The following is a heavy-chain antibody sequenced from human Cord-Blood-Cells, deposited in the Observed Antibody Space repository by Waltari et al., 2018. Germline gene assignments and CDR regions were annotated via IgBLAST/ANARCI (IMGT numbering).Heavy chain of an antibody. Sequence: QVQLQQWGAGLLKPSETLSLTCAVYGGSFSGYYWSWIRQPPGKGLEWIGKINHSGSTNYNPSLKSRVTISVDTSKNQFSLKLSSVTAADTAVYYCARALRSSSSWYGWFDPWGQGTLVTVSS. V-gene: IGHV4-34*01. CDR1: GGSFSGYY. CDR2: INHSGST. CDR3: ARALRSSSSWYGWFDP. J-gene: IGHJ5*02. D-gene: IGHD6-13*01.